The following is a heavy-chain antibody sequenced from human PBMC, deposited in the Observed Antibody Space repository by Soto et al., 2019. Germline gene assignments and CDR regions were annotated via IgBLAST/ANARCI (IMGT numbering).Heavy chain of an antibody. Sequence: PSETLSLTCTVSGGSISSGGYCWSWIRQHPGKGLEWIGYIYYSGSTYYNPSLKSRVTISVDTSKNQFSLKLSSVTAADTAVYYCARDLKTGTRLGAFDIWGQGTMVTVSS. D-gene: IGHD1-1*01. V-gene: IGHV4-31*03. CDR2: IYYSGST. J-gene: IGHJ3*02. CDR3: ARDLKTGTRLGAFDI. CDR1: GGSISSGGYC.